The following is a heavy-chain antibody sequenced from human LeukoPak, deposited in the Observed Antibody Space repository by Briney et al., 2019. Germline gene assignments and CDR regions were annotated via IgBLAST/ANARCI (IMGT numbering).Heavy chain of an antibody. CDR1: GDSLSRGGYF. CDR3: ARSNFGATRP. Sequence: SETLSLTCTVSGDSLSRGGYFWNWIRQPPGKGLEWIGYIFHSGSTHYNPSLKSRVTISLDKSKNQFSLNVTAVTAADTAVYFCARSNFGATRPWSQGTLVAVSS. V-gene: IGHV4-30-2*01. J-gene: IGHJ4*02. CDR2: IFHSGST. D-gene: IGHD1-1*01.